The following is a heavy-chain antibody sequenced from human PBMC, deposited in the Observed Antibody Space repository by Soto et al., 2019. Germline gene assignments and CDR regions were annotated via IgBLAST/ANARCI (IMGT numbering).Heavy chain of an antibody. CDR1: GFTFSSYG. D-gene: IGHD3-22*01. CDR2: ISYDGSNK. CDR3: AKDSLSGYYLYYFDY. Sequence: QVQLVESGGGVVQPGRSLRLYCAASGFTFSSYGMHWVRQAPGKGLGWVAVISYDGSNKYYADSVKGRFTISRDNSKNPLYLQMNSLRAEDTAVYYCAKDSLSGYYLYYFDYWGQGTLVTVSS. J-gene: IGHJ4*02. V-gene: IGHV3-30*18.